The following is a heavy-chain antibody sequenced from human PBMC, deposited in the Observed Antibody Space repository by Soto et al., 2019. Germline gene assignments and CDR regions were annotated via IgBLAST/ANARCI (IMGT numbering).Heavy chain of an antibody. CDR3: ARGGVY. CDR2: ISGTGFTT. D-gene: IGHD2-8*01. Sequence: DVQLVESGGGWGQPGGSLRLSCAASGFNFSNYDMNWIRQAPGGGLEWIAFISGTGFTTYYADSAWSRFTISRDNSQGALFLQMDSLTVDDSGIYFCARGGVYWGQGVPVTVSS. V-gene: IGHV3-48*03. J-gene: IGHJ4*02. CDR1: GFNFSNYD.